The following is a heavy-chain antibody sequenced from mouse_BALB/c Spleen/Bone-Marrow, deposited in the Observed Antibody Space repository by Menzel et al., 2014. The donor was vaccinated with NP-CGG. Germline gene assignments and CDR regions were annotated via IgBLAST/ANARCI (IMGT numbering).Heavy chain of an antibody. Sequence: EVMLVESGGGLGKPGGSLKLSCAASGFTFSSYTMSWVRQTPEKRLEWVATISSGGSYTYYPDGVKGRFTISRDNAKNTLYLQMSSLKSEDTAMYYCTRDGKGNYDYAMDYWGQGTSVTVSS. CDR1: GFTFSSYT. CDR3: TRDGKGNYDYAMDY. J-gene: IGHJ4*01. D-gene: IGHD2-1*01. CDR2: ISSGGSYT. V-gene: IGHV5-6-4*01.